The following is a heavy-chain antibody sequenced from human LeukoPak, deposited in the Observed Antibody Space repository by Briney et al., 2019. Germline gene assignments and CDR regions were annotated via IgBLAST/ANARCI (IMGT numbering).Heavy chain of an antibody. V-gene: IGHV3-53*01. Sequence: GGSLRLSCTVSGFTVSSNSMSWVRQAPGKGLEWVSFIYSDNTHYSDSVKGRFTISRDNSKNTLYLQMNSLRVEDTAVYYCARRAGAYSHPYDYWGQGTLVTVSS. D-gene: IGHD4/OR15-4a*01. CDR1: GFTVSSNS. J-gene: IGHJ4*02. CDR3: ARRAGAYSHPYDY. CDR2: IYSDNT.